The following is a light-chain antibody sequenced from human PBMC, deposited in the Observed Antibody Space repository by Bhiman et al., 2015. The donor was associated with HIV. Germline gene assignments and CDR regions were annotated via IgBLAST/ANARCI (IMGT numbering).Light chain of an antibody. Sequence: QSALTQPRSVSGSPGQSVTISCTGTSSDVGTYNFVSWYQQHPGKAPKLMIYDVSERPSGVPDRFSGSKSGNTASLTISGLQTEDEADYYCSSYASSSTLVFGGGTQLTVL. J-gene: IGLJ2*01. CDR1: SSDVGTYNF. CDR2: DVS. V-gene: IGLV2-11*01. CDR3: SSYASSSTLV.